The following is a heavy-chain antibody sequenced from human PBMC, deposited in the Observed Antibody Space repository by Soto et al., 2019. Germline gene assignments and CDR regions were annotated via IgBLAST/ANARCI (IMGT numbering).Heavy chain of an antibody. J-gene: IGHJ3*02. CDR1: GFTSSSYW. D-gene: IGHD3-22*01. CDR3: ARDTYYYDSSDHFSADAFDI. CDR2: ISNDGSST. V-gene: IGHV3-74*01. Sequence: EVQLVESGGGLVQPGGSLRLSCAASGFTSSSYWIHWVRQAPGKGLVWVSRISNDGSSTNYADSVKGRFTISRDNAKNTVYLQMNSVRAEDTAVYYCARDTYYYDSSDHFSADAFDIWGQGTMVTVSS.